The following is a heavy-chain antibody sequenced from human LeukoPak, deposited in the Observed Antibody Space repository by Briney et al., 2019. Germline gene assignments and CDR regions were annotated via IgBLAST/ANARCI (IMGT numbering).Heavy chain of an antibody. D-gene: IGHD2-2*01. CDR2: ISGSGGNT. Sequence: GGSLRLSCAASGFTFSSYSMSWVRQAPGKGLEWVSSISGSGGNTYYADSVKGRFTISRDNSKNTLYLQMNSLGAEDTAVYYCARDRSMVVGYCSTTTCFSYFQHWGQGTLVTVSS. V-gene: IGHV3-23*01. J-gene: IGHJ1*01. CDR1: GFTFSSYS. CDR3: ARDRSMVVGYCSTTTCFSYFQH.